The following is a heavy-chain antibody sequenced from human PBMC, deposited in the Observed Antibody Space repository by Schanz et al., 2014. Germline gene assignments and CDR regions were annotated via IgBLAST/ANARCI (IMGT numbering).Heavy chain of an antibody. V-gene: IGHV3-23*01. CDR2: FIYIGGNT. J-gene: IGHJ4*02. CDR3: AKDAENTAMITDYFDY. CDR1: GFSFGTYA. Sequence: EVHLLESGGGLVQPGGSLRLSCAASGFSFGTYAMNWVRQAPGKGLEWVSFIYIGGNTYYADSVKGRFTISRDNSKNTVYIQMNSLRAEDTAVYYCAKDAENTAMITDYFDYWGQGTLVTVSS. D-gene: IGHD5-18*01.